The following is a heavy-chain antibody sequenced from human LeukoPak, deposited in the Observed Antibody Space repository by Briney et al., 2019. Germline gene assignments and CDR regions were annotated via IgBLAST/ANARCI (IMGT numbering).Heavy chain of an antibody. V-gene: IGHV4-61*02. D-gene: IGHD3-10*01. CDR3: ARMSGDFDY. CDR1: GGSISSGSYY. J-gene: IGHJ4*02. CDR2: IYTSGST. Sequence: SETLSLTCTVSGGSISSGSYYWSWIRQPAGKGLEWIGRIYTSGSTNYNPSLKSQVTISVDTSKNQFSLKLSSVTAADTAVYYCARMSGDFDYWGQGTLVTVSS.